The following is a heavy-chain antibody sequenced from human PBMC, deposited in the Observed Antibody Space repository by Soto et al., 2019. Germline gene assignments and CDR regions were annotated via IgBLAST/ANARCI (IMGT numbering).Heavy chain of an antibody. CDR2: ISGSGGST. CDR3: AKAYYYGSGSYYFSEAYYYYYYMDV. V-gene: IGHV3-23*01. CDR1: GFTFSSYA. Sequence: EVQLLESGGGLVQPGGSLRLSCAASGFTFSSYAMSWVRQAPGKGLEWVSAISGSGGSTYYADSVKGRFTISRDNSKNTLYLQMNSLRAEDTAVYYCAKAYYYGSGSYYFSEAYYYYYYMDVWRKGTTVTVSS. J-gene: IGHJ6*03. D-gene: IGHD3-10*01.